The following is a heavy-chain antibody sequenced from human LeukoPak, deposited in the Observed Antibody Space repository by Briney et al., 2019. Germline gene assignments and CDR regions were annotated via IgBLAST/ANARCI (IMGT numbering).Heavy chain of an antibody. Sequence: AGGSLRLSCAASGFTFSSYAMSWVRQAPGKGLEWVSTISGSGGSTYYAGSVKGRFPISRDNSKNTLYLQMNSLRAEDTAVYYCAKLHNLNSDYWGQGTLVTVSS. J-gene: IGHJ4*02. CDR3: AKLHNLNSDY. CDR2: ISGSGGST. D-gene: IGHD1-14*01. CDR1: GFTFSSYA. V-gene: IGHV3-23*01.